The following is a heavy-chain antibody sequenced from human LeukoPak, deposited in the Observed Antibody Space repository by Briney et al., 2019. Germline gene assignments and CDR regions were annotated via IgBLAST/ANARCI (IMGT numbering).Heavy chain of an antibody. CDR2: IYTSGST. Sequence: PSETLSLTCTVSGGSISSGSYYWRWIRQPAGKGLEWIGRIYTSGSTNYNPSLKSRVTISVDTSKNQFSLKLSSVTAADTAVYYCAREYPTSGRYCSSTSCYNYYYYGMDVWGQGTTVTVSS. CDR1: GGSISSGSYY. V-gene: IGHV4-61*02. D-gene: IGHD2-2*02. CDR3: AREYPTSGRYCSSTSCYNYYYYGMDV. J-gene: IGHJ6*02.